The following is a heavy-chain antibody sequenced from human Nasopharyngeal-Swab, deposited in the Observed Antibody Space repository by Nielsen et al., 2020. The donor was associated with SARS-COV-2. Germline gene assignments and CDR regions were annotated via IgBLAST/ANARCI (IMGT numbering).Heavy chain of an antibody. D-gene: IGHD6-13*01. CDR2: LSWNSGSI. Sequence: GGSLRLSCAASGFTFDDYAMHWVRQAPGKGLEWVSGLSWNSGSIGYADSVKGRFTISRDNAKNSLYLQMNSLRAEDTALYYCASDSSSWYAYFDYWSQGTLVTVSS. V-gene: IGHV3-9*01. CDR1: GFTFDDYA. J-gene: IGHJ4*02. CDR3: ASDSSSWYAYFDY.